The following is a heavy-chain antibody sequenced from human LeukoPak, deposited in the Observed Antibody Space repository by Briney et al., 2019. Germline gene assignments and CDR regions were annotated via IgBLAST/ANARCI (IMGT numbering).Heavy chain of an antibody. J-gene: IGHJ4*02. CDR1: GYTFTSYG. V-gene: IGHV1-18*01. CDR2: ISAYNGNT. CDR3: ATDDPRDFDWLPLDS. D-gene: IGHD3-9*01. Sequence: ASVKVSCKASGYTFTSYGITWVRQAPGQGLEWIGWISAYNGNTNYTQKLQSRVTITTDTSTSTAYMELRSLRSDDTAVYYCATDDPRDFDWLPLDSWGQGTLVTVSS.